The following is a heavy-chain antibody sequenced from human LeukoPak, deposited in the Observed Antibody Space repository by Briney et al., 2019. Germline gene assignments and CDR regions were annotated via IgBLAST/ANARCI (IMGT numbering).Heavy chain of an antibody. CDR2: IYYSGST. J-gene: IGHJ4*02. CDR1: GGSISSSSYY. D-gene: IGHD6-13*01. Sequence: PSETLSLTCTVSGGSISSSSYYWGWIRQPPGKGLEWIGSIYYSGSTYYNPSLKSRVTISVDTSKNQFSLKLSSVTAADTAVYYCARRSSWYGGEDYWGQGTLVTVSS. CDR3: ARRSSWYGGEDY. V-gene: IGHV4-39*07.